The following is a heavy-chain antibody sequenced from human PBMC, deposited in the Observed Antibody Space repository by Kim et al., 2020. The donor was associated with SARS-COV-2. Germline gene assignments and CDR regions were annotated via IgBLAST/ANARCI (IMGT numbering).Heavy chain of an antibody. CDR3: ARDSLGDIVATYARTPYFDY. V-gene: IGHV3-11*01. CDR2: ISSSGSTI. D-gene: IGHD5-12*01. J-gene: IGHJ4*02. Sequence: GGSLRLSCAASGFTFSDYYMSWIRQAPGKGLEWVSYISSSGSTIYYADSVKGRFTISRDNAKNSLYLQMNSLRAEDTAVYYCARDSLGDIVATYARTPYFDYWGQGTLVTVSS. CDR1: GFTFSDYY.